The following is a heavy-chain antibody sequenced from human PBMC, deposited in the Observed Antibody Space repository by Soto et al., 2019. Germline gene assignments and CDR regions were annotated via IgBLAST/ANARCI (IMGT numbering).Heavy chain of an antibody. CDR3: ARFFEYSSSKGGDY. V-gene: IGHV4-34*01. CDR1: GGSFSGYY. Sequence: QVQLQQWGAGLLKPSETLSLTCAVYGGSFSGYYWSWIRPPPGKGLEWIGEINHSGSTNYNPSLKSRVTISVDTSKNQFSLKLSSVTAADTAVYYCARFFEYSSSKGGDYWGQGTLVTVSS. D-gene: IGHD6-6*01. CDR2: INHSGST. J-gene: IGHJ4*02.